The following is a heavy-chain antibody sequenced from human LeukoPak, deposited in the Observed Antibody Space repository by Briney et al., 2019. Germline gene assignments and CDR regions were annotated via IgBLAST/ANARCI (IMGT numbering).Heavy chain of an antibody. CDR2: IYPGDSDT. D-gene: IGHD3-22*01. CDR3: ARLRDSSSDYYFDY. Sequence: GESLKISCKGSGYTFTSYWIGWVRQMSGKGLEWMAIIYPGDSDTTYSPSFQGHVTISADKSISTAYLQWSSLKASDTAMYYCARLRDSSSDYYFDYWGQGTLVTVSS. CDR1: GYTFTSYW. J-gene: IGHJ4*02. V-gene: IGHV5-51*01.